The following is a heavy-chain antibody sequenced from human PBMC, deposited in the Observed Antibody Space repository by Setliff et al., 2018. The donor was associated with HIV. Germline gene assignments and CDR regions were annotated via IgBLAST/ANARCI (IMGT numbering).Heavy chain of an antibody. CDR2: IHSSGST. Sequence: SETLSLTCAVYGGSFSGFYWNWIRQPPGKGLEWIGNIHSSGSTYYNPSLKSRVFISVDLSINQFSLKLHSVTAADTAVYYCASGEDSGTYGEPYDSWGQGALVTVSS. CDR1: GGSFSGFY. J-gene: IGHJ4*02. D-gene: IGHD1-26*01. V-gene: IGHV4-34*01. CDR3: ASGEDSGTYGEPYDS.